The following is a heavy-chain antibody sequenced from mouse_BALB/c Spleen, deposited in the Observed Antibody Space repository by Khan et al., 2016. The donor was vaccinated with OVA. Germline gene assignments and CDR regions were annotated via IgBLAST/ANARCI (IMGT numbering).Heavy chain of an antibody. D-gene: IGHD1-1*02. CDR1: GYSFTGYF. J-gene: IGHJ2*01. CDR2: INPLFGET. CDR3: GRSYGGDFDY. V-gene: IGHV1-20*02. Sequence: EVQLQESGPELVKPGASVKISCKASGYSFTGYFMHWVMQSHGKSLEWIGRINPLFGETFYNQKFVDKATLTVDESSSTAHLELRSLASEDSAVYCCGRSYGGDFDYWGQGTTLTVSS.